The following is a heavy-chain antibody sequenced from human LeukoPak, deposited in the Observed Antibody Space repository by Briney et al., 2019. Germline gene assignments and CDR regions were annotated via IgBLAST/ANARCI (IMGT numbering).Heavy chain of an antibody. CDR1: GYSISSGYY. V-gene: IGHV4-38-2*02. Sequence: PSETLSLTCTVSGYSISSGYYWGWIRQPPGKGLEWIGSIYHSGSTYYNPSLKSRVTISVDTSKNQFSLKLSSVTAADTAVYYCARDTYSYGPFYYYYYMDVWGKGTTVTVSS. CDR3: ARDTYSYGPFYYYYYMDV. CDR2: IYHSGST. J-gene: IGHJ6*03. D-gene: IGHD5-18*01.